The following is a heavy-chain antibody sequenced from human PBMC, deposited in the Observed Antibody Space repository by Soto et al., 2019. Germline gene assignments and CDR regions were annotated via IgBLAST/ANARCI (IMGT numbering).Heavy chain of an antibody. CDR1: GGSFSGYY. CDR3: ARGGYCSGGSCLDFDY. V-gene: IGHV4-34*01. CDR2: INHSGST. J-gene: IGHJ4*02. D-gene: IGHD2-15*01. Sequence: QVQLQQWGAGLLKPSETLSLTCAVYGGSFSGYYWSWIRQPPGKGQAWIGEINHSGSTNYNPSLKSRVTRSVDTSKNQFSLKLSYVTAAATAVYYCARGGYCSGGSCLDFDYWGQGTLVTVSS.